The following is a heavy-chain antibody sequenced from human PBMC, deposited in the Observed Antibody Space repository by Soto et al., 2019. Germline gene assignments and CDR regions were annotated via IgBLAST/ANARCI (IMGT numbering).Heavy chain of an antibody. D-gene: IGHD6-19*01. CDR1: GFTFSTFA. V-gene: IGHV3-23*01. J-gene: IGHJ4*02. CDR3: AKTEQWLIAYFDY. Sequence: GGSLRLSCAASGFTFSTFAMSWVRQAPGKGPEWVSGISGSGTSTYYADSVKGRFTISRDNSKNTLYLQMNSLRAEDTAVYYCAKTEQWLIAYFDYRGQGTLVTVSS. CDR2: ISGSGTST.